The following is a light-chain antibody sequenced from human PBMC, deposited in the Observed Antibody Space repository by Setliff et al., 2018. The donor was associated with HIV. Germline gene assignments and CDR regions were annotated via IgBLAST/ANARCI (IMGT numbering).Light chain of an antibody. J-gene: IGLJ1*01. CDR3: AAWDNTLNAFV. V-gene: IGLV1-44*01. Sequence: QSVLTQPPSVSATPGQGVAISCSGSSSNIGRNTVSWYQHLPGSAPKFLICNDNQCPPGVPDRFAAPKSGVSASLAISGLRPEDEADYYCAAWDNTLNAFVFGTGTKV. CDR2: NDN. CDR1: SSNIGRNT.